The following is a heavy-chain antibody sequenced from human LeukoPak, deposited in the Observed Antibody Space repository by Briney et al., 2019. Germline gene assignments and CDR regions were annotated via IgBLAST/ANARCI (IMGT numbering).Heavy chain of an antibody. CDR3: SATSRDRPFDY. Sequence: PSETLSLTCTFSGGSISGYYWSWIRQPPGNGLEWIGYISYGGSTDYNPSLKSRVTISVDTSKSQFSLQLRSVTAADTAVYYCSATSRDRPFDYWGQGTLVTVSS. V-gene: IGHV4-59*08. D-gene: IGHD6-13*01. CDR1: GGSISGYY. CDR2: ISYGGST. J-gene: IGHJ4*02.